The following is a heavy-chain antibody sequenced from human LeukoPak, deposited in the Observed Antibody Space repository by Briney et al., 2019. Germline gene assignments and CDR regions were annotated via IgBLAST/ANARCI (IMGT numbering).Heavy chain of an antibody. CDR1: GYTITGYY. CDR3: ARKRGNDYGDYFGAFDI. J-gene: IGHJ3*02. Sequence: ASVKVSCKASGYTITGYYVHWVRQAPGQGLEWMGRINPNSGGTDYPQKFQGRVTMTRDTSISTAYMELSRLRSDDTAIYYCARKRGNDYGDYFGAFDIWGQGTMVTVSS. D-gene: IGHD4-17*01. V-gene: IGHV1-2*06. CDR2: INPNSGGT.